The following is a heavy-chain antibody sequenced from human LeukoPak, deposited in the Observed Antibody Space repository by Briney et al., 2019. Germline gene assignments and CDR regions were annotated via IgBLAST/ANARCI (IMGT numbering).Heavy chain of an antibody. J-gene: IGHJ3*01. V-gene: IGHV3-23*01. Sequence: PSETLSLTCTVSGGSISSSSYYWGWVRQAPGKGLEWVSAVSGSGVSTYYADSVKGRFTISRDNSKNTLYLQVSSLRAEDTAIYYCAKHTTTGSHLYPFDVWGQGTMVTVSS. CDR3: AKHTTTGSHLYPFDV. D-gene: IGHD1-26*01. CDR1: GGSISSSSYY. CDR2: VSGSGVST.